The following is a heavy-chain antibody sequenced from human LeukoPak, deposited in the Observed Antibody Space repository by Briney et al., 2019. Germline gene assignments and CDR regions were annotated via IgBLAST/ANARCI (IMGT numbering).Heavy chain of an antibody. D-gene: IGHD3-16*01. CDR1: GFTFSSYA. Sequence: GGSLRLSCAASGFTFSSYAMHWVRQAPGKGLEWVAVISYDGSNKYYADSVKGRFTISRDNSKNTLYLQMNSLGAEGTAVYYCARDVGGGGLAFDIWGQGTMVTVSS. J-gene: IGHJ3*02. CDR2: ISYDGSNK. V-gene: IGHV3-30*14. CDR3: ARDVGGGGLAFDI.